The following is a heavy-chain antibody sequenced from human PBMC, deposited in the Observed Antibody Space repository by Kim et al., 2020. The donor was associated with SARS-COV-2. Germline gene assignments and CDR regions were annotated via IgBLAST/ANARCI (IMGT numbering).Heavy chain of an antibody. CDR2: INTNTGNP. CDR1: GYTFSNYG. Sequence: ASVKVSCKASGYTFSNYGMNWVRQAPGQGLEWMGWINTNTGNPTYTQGFTGRFAFSLDTSVSTAYLQIRSLKAEDTAVYYCARTLKKETFEYWGQGTLVTVSS. CDR3: ARTLKKETFEY. J-gene: IGHJ4*02. V-gene: IGHV7-4-1*02.